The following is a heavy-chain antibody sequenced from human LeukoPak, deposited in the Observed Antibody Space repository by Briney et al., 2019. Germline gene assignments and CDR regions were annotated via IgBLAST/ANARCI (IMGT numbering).Heavy chain of an antibody. D-gene: IGHD1/OR15-1a*01. Sequence: GGSLRLSCATSGFSFSDNYMSWIRRAPGKGLQWLSYISGDGYDINYADSVKGRFTVARDNAKNALYLQMNSLGVEDTAIYYCATKAREAPEWGQGTLVTVSS. V-gene: IGHV3-11*01. CDR1: GFSFSDNY. CDR3: ATKAREAPE. CDR2: ISGDGYDI. J-gene: IGHJ4*02.